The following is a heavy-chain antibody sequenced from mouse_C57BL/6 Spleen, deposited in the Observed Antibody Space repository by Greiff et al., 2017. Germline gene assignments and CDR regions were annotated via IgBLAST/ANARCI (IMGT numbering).Heavy chain of an antibody. D-gene: IGHD2-4*01. J-gene: IGHJ1*03. CDR3: ASLYYDYEGWYFDV. Sequence: EVHLVESGGGLVQPGGPLSLSCAASGFTFTDYYMSWVRQPPGKALEWLGFIRNKANGYTTEYSASVKGRFTISRDNAQRILYLQMNALRAEDSATYYCASLYYDYEGWYFDVWGTGTTVTVSS. CDR1: GFTFTDYY. CDR2: IRNKANGYTT. V-gene: IGHV7-3*01.